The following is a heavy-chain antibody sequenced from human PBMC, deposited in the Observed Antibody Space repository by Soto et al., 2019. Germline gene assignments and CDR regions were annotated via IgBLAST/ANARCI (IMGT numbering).Heavy chain of an antibody. Sequence: GGSLRLSCAASGFTFDDYAMHWVRQAPGKGLEWVSGISWNSGSIGYADSVKGRFTISRDNAKNSLYLQMNSLRAEDTALYYCAKDNLYCSSTSCYAFDIWGQGTMVTVSS. D-gene: IGHD2-2*01. V-gene: IGHV3-9*01. J-gene: IGHJ3*02. CDR3: AKDNLYCSSTSCYAFDI. CDR1: GFTFDDYA. CDR2: ISWNSGSI.